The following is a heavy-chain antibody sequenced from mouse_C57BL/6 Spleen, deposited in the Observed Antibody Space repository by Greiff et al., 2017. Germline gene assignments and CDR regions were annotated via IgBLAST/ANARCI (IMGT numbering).Heavy chain of an antibody. D-gene: IGHD2-1*01. CDR1: GYTFTSYW. CDR3: ARGYGNYAAWFAY. V-gene: IGHV1-50*01. J-gene: IGHJ3*01. Sequence: VQLQQPGAELVKPGASVKLSCQASGYTFTSYWMQWVKQRPGQGLEWIGEIDPSDSYTNYNQKFKGKATLPVDTSSSTAYMQLSSLTSEDSAVYYCARGYGNYAAWFAYWGQGTLVTVSA. CDR2: IDPSDSYT.